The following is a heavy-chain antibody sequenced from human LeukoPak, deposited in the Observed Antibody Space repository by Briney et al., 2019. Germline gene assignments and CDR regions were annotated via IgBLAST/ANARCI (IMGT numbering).Heavy chain of an antibody. V-gene: IGHV1-8*03. CDR3: ARALREYGGATIKYYFDY. D-gene: IGHD5-12*01. J-gene: IGHJ4*02. CDR1: GYTFTSYD. Sequence: ASVKVSCTASGYTFTSYDINWVRQATGQGLEWMGWMNPNSGNTGYAQKFQGRVTITRNTSISTAYMELSSLRSEDTAVYYCARALREYGGATIKYYFDYWGQGTLVTVSS. CDR2: MNPNSGNT.